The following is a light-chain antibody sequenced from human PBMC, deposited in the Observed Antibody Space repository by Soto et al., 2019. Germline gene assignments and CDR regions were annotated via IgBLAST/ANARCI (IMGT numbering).Light chain of an antibody. CDR2: SAS. CDR3: QQHASYPRD. J-gene: IGKJ1*01. V-gene: IGKV1-17*03. CDR1: QDISNG. Sequence: DIQMTQSPSALSAAVGDRVTITCRASQDISNGLGWFQQRPGKAPKRLIYSASGLETGVPSRFSGTGSGTEFTLTISSLQPEDFATYYCQQHASYPRDFGQGTKVEIK.